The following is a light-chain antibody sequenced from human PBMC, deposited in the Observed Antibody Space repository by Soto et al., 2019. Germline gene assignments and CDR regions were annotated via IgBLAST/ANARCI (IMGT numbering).Light chain of an antibody. CDR2: GAS. Sequence: EIVMTQSPATLSVSPGERATLSCRASQSLSNNLAWYQQKPGQAPRLLIYGASTRATGIPARFSGSGSGTEFTLTISSLRSEYLAVSSFQQYNTRTPWTFGQPTKVEIK. CDR3: QQYNTRTPWT. CDR1: QSLSNN. V-gene: IGKV3-15*01. J-gene: IGKJ1*01.